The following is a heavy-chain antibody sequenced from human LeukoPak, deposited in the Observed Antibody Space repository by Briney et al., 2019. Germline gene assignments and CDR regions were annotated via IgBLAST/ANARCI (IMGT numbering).Heavy chain of an antibody. D-gene: IGHD6-13*01. V-gene: IGHV4-34*01. Sequence: PSETLSLTCAVYGVSFSGYYWSWIRQPPGKGLEWIGEINHSGSTNYNPSLKSRVTISVDTSKNQFSLKLSSVTAADTAVYYCARARPYSSSWVYWFDPWGQGTLVTVSS. CDR2: INHSGST. J-gene: IGHJ5*02. CDR3: ARARPYSSSWVYWFDP. CDR1: GVSFSGYY.